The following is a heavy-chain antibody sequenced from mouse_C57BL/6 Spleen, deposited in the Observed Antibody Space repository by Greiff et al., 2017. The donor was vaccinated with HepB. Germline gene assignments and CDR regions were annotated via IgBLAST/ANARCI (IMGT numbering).Heavy chain of an antibody. CDR2: INPNNGGT. D-gene: IGHD2-3*01. V-gene: IGHV1-18*01. CDR3: ARRFDGYWYFDV. J-gene: IGHJ1*03. Sequence: VQLKESGPELVKPGASVKIPCKASGYTFTDYNMDWVKQSHGKSLEWIRDINPNNGGTIYNQKFKGKATLTVDKSSSTAYMELRSLTSEDTAVYYCARRFDGYWYFDVWGTGTTVTVSS. CDR1: GYTFTDYN.